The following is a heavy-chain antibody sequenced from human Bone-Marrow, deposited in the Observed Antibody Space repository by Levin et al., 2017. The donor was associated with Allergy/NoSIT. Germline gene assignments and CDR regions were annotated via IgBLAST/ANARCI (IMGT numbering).Heavy chain of an antibody. V-gene: IGHV3-23*01. D-gene: IGHD2-21*01. J-gene: IGHJ4*02. CDR1: GFNFDTYG. CDR3: AKRVIAGPTHFEN. Sequence: PGGSLRLSCEASGFNFDTYGMHWVRQAPDKGLEWVSSIAGNGGGILYGESAKGRFTISRDNSKNTLYLQMNSLRVEDTAVYFCAKRVIAGPTHFENWGPGTLVTVSS. CDR2: IAGNGGGI.